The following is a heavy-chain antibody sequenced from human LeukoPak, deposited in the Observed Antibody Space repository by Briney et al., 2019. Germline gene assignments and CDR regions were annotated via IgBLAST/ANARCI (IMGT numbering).Heavy chain of an antibody. J-gene: IGHJ6*03. Sequence: TGGSLRLSCAASGFTFSSYSMNWVRQAPGKGLEWVSSISSSSSYIYYADSVKGRFTISRDNAKNSLYLQMNSLRAEDTAVYYCARDPGYCSGGSCQYYYYYYMDVWGKGTTVTVSS. D-gene: IGHD2-15*01. CDR2: ISSSSSYI. CDR3: ARDPGYCSGGSCQYYYYYYMDV. V-gene: IGHV3-21*01. CDR1: GFTFSSYS.